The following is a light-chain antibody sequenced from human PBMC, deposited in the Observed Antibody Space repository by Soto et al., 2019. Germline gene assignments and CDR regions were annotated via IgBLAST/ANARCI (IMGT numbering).Light chain of an antibody. V-gene: IGKV3-11*01. CDR3: QHRLTPRT. Sequence: LTLSPGERATLSCRASQSLINYLAWYQQKPGQAPRLLIYDASSRATGIPARFSGSGSGTDFTLTIASLEPEDVAVSSCQHRLTPRTFRQVAKV. CDR2: DAS. J-gene: IGKJ1*01. CDR1: QSLINY.